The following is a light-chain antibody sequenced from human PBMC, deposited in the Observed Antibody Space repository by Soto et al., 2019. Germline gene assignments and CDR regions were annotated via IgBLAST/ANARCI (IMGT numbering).Light chain of an antibody. V-gene: IGKV3-20*01. J-gene: IGKJ1*01. CDR2: GAS. Sequence: EIVLTQSPGALSLSPGERATLSCGAIQSVSSSYLAWYQQKPGQAPRLLIYGASTRATGIPDRFSGSGSGTDFTLTISRLEPEDFAVYYCQKYGSSPRTFGQGTKVDI. CDR3: QKYGSSPRT. CDR1: QSVSSSY.